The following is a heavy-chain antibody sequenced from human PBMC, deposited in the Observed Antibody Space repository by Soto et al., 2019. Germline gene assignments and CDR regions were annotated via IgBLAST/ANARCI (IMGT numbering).Heavy chain of an antibody. D-gene: IGHD2-15*01. V-gene: IGHV1-3*01. CDR1: GYTFISYA. J-gene: IGHJ4*02. Sequence: ASVKVSCKASGYTFISYAIHWVRQAPGQRLEWMGWINAGNGNTKYSQKFQGRVTITRDTSASTAYVELTSLRSEDTAVYYCARELQGLYYFDYWGQGTLVIVS. CDR3: ARELQGLYYFDY. CDR2: INAGNGNT.